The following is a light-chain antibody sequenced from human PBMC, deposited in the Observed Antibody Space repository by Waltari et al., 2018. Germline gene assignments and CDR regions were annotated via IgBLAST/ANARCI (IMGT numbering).Light chain of an antibody. J-gene: IGKJ5*01. V-gene: IGKV4-1*01. Sequence: DIVMTQSPDSLAVSLGERATINCKSSQSVLYRSENKNYLGWYQQKPGLPPKLLIYWASTRESGVPDRFSGSGSGTDFTLTISSLQAEDVAVYYCQQYYSSPVTFGQGTRLEIK. CDR2: WAS. CDR3: QQYYSSPVT. CDR1: QSVLYRSENKNY.